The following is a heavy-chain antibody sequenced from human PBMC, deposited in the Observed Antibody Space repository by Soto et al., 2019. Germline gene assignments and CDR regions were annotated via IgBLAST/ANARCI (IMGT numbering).Heavy chain of an antibody. V-gene: IGHV3-23*01. CDR3: ANFPAIPVAAALFFQH. CDR1: GFTFSSYA. D-gene: IGHD6-13*01. Sequence: EVQLLESGGGLVQPGGSLRLSCAASGFTFSSYAMSWVRQAPGKGLEWVSAISGSGGSTYYADSVKGRFTISRDNSKKTMYLEMNSLRDEDTAVYYCANFPAIPVAAALFFQHWGQGTLVTVSS. J-gene: IGHJ1*01. CDR2: ISGSGGST.